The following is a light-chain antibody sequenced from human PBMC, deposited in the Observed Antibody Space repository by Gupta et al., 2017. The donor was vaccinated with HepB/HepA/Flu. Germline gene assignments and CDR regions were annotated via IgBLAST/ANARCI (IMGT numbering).Light chain of an antibody. CDR1: SSDVGGYNY. J-gene: IGLJ3*02. CDR2: DVS. V-gene: IGLV2-11*01. CDR3: CSDAGSYTWV. Sequence: QSALTQPRSVSGSPGPSVTISCTGTSSDVGGYNYVSWYQQHPGKAPKLMIYDVSKRPSGVPDRFSGSKSGNTASLTISGLQAEDEADYYCCSDAGSYTWVFGGGPKLTVL.